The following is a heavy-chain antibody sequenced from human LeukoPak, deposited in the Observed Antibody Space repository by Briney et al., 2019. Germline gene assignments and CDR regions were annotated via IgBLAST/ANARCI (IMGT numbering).Heavy chain of an antibody. J-gene: IGHJ4*02. CDR2: LNPNSAAT. Sequence: ASVKVSCKASGYTFTGYYMHWVRQAPGQGLEWMGWLNPNSAATSYAQKFQGRVTMTRDTSISAAYMELSTLTSDDTAVYYCARGGEWYYDSSTYRLFDYWGQGTLVTVYS. CDR3: ARGGEWYYDSSTYRLFDY. V-gene: IGHV1-2*02. CDR1: GYTFTGYY. D-gene: IGHD3-22*01.